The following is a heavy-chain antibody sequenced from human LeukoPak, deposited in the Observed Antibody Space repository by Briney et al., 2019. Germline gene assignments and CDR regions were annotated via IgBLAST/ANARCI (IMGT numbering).Heavy chain of an antibody. J-gene: IGHJ4*02. CDR1: GFTFSSYA. V-gene: IGHV3-23*01. D-gene: IGHD5-18*01. CDR2: ISNSGDRT. CDR3: AKDERGYSYGLIDY. Sequence: GGSLRLSCAASGFTFSSYAMNWVRQSPGKGLEWVSAISNSGDRTYYADSVKGRFTISRDNSKNMLYLQMNSLRAEDTAVYYCAKDERGYSYGLIDYWGQGTLVTVSS.